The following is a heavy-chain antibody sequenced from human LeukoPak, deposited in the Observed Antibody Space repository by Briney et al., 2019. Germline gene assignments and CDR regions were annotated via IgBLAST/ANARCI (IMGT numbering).Heavy chain of an antibody. J-gene: IGHJ4*02. Sequence: GESLKISCKGSGYSFTSYWIGWVRQLPGKGLEWMGIIYPGDSDTRYSPSFQGQVTISVDKSITTAYLQWSSLKASDTAMYYCERQDGAAKYYFDYWGQGTLVTVSS. D-gene: IGHD5-24*01. V-gene: IGHV5-51*01. CDR3: ERQDGAAKYYFDY. CDR1: GYSFTSYW. CDR2: IYPGDSDT.